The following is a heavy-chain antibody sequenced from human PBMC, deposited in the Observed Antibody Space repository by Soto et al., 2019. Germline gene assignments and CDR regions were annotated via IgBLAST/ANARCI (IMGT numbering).Heavy chain of an antibody. CDR3: ARGWLRTGFDT. V-gene: IGHV6-1*01. D-gene: IGHD2-8*02. CDR1: GDSAPSNSAA. CDR2: TYHGSKWST. Sequence: SQTLSLTCAISGDSAPSNSAAWNWIRQSPSRGPEWLGRTYHGSKWSTDYAVTVKSRISVNTDTSRNQFSLQLSSVTPEDTGVYYCARGWLRTGFDTWGQATMVTISS. J-gene: IGHJ3*02.